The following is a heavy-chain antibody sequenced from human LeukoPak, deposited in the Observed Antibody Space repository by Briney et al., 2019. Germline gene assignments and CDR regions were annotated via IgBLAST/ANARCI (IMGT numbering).Heavy chain of an antibody. J-gene: IGHJ3*02. Sequence: PGGSLRLSCAASGFTSDDYAMHWVRQAPGKGLEWVSGISWNSGSIGYVDSVKGRFTISRDNAKNSLYLQMNSLRAEDTAVYYCARELLPYDFWWYPHAFDIWGQGTMVTVSS. CDR1: GFTSDDYA. D-gene: IGHD3-3*01. V-gene: IGHV3-9*02. CDR2: ISWNSGSI. CDR3: ARELLPYDFWWYPHAFDI.